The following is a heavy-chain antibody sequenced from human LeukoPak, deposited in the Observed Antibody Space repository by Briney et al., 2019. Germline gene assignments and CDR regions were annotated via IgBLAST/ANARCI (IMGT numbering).Heavy chain of an antibody. CDR2: IYYSGST. J-gene: IGHJ5*02. Sequence: PSETLSLTCTVSGGSISSYYWSWIRQPPGKGLEWIGYIYYSGSTNYNPSLKSRVTISVDTSKNQFSLKLSSVTAADTAVYYCARRRYSYGSDWFDPWGQGTLVTVSS. CDR3: ARRRYSYGSDWFDP. D-gene: IGHD5-18*01. CDR1: GGSISSYY. V-gene: IGHV4-59*01.